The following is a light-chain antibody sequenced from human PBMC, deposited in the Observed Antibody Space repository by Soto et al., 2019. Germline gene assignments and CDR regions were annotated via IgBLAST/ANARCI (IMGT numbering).Light chain of an antibody. V-gene: IGKV1-39*01. J-gene: IGKJ5*01. CDR1: QTISRY. Sequence: DIQMTQSPSSLSASVGDRVTITCRASQTISRYLNWYQHKPGKAPKLLIYAASTLQSGVPSRFSGSGSGAAFTLTIRSLQPEDFATYYCQQSYSTPPITFGQGTRREIK. CDR2: AAS. CDR3: QQSYSTPPIT.